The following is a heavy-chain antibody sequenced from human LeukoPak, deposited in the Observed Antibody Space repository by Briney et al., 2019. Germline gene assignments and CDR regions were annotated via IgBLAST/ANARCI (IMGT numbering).Heavy chain of an antibody. V-gene: IGHV4-34*01. CDR2: INHSGST. Sequence: KPSETLSLTCAVYGGSFSGYYWSWIRQPPGKGLEWIGEINHSGSTNYNPSLKSRVTISVDTSKNQFSLKLSSVTAADTAVYYCARGGIAAANWFDPWGQGTLVIVSS. CDR3: ARGGIAAANWFDP. CDR1: GGSFSGYY. J-gene: IGHJ5*02. D-gene: IGHD6-13*01.